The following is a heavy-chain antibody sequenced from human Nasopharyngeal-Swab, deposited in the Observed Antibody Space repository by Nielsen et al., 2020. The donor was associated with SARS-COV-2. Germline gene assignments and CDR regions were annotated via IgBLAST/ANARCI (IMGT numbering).Heavy chain of an antibody. CDR1: GDSVSSNTAA. D-gene: IGHD6-19*01. Sequence: SQTLSLTCAISGDSVSSNTAAWNWIRQSPSRGLEWLGRAYYRSTWYHDYAVSVQGRVTINPDTSKNLFSLQLNSVTPDDTAVYYCARGSHNSGWFWGRGTLVTVSS. V-gene: IGHV6-1*01. CDR3: ARGSHNSGWF. J-gene: IGHJ4*02. CDR2: AYYRSTWYH.